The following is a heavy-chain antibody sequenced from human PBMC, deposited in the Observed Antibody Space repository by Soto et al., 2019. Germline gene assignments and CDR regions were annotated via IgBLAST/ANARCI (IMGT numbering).Heavy chain of an antibody. CDR1: GGSFSGYY. Sequence: SEILSLTCAVYGGSFSGYYWSWIRQPPGKGVEWIGEINHSGSTNYNPSLKSRVTISVDTSKNQFSLKLSSVTAADTAVYYCARVGNDYVWGSYRSGFDYWGQGTLVT. D-gene: IGHD3-16*02. CDR3: ARVGNDYVWGSYRSGFDY. CDR2: INHSGST. V-gene: IGHV4-34*01. J-gene: IGHJ4*02.